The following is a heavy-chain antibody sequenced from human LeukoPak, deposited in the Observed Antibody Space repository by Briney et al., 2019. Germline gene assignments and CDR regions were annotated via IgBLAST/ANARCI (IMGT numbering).Heavy chain of an antibody. Sequence: GGSLRLSCAASGFTFSSYGMHWVRQAPGKGLEWVAFIRYDGSNKYYADSVKGRFTISRDNSKNTLYLQMNSLRAEDTAVYYCAKDRGGSYLGFDPWGQGTLVTVSS. CDR3: AKDRGGSYLGFDP. D-gene: IGHD1-26*01. J-gene: IGHJ5*02. V-gene: IGHV3-30*02. CDR2: IRYDGSNK. CDR1: GFTFSSYG.